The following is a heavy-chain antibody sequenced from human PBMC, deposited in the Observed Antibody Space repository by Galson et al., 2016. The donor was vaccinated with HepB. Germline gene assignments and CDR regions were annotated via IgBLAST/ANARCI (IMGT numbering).Heavy chain of an antibody. CDR1: GFTLSSYN. CDR2: ISRGSAYI. V-gene: IGHV3-21*01. Sequence: SLRLSCAASGFTLSSYNLNWVRQAPGKGLEWVSSISRGSAYIYYADSVKGRSTISRDNAKNSLYLQTHSLRAEDTAVYYCAREGRGAYSNTIDSWGQGTLVTVSS. CDR3: AREGRGAYSNTIDS. J-gene: IGHJ4*02. D-gene: IGHD3-16*01.